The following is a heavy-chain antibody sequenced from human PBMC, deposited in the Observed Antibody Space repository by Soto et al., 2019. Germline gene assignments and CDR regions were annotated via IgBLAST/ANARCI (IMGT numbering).Heavy chain of an antibody. CDR3: ARSLVGATPDS. V-gene: IGHV3-21*01. D-gene: IGHD1-26*01. J-gene: IGHJ4*02. CDR2: IDSTSVYT. Sequence: EVQLVESGGGLVKPGGSLRLSCAASGFTFSSYSMNWVRQAPGKGLEWVSSIDSTSVYTFYADSVKGRFTVSRANAQNTLYLEMNSLRAEDTAVYYCARSLVGATPDSSGQGTLVTVSS. CDR1: GFTFSSYS.